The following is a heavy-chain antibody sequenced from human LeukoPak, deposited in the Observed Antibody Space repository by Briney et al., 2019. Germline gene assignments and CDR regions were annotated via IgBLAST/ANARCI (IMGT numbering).Heavy chain of an antibody. J-gene: IGHJ4*02. D-gene: IGHD3-10*01. CDR3: ARGILRQIRSFDY. V-gene: IGHV4-38-2*02. CDR1: GYSISSTYC. Sequence: SETLSLTCTVSGYSISSTYCWGWIRQSPGRGLEWIGSIYHTGSTFYNPSLPSRVTISVDTSKNQFSLNLSSVTAADTAVYYCARGILRQIRSFDYWGQGTLVTVSS. CDR2: IYHTGST.